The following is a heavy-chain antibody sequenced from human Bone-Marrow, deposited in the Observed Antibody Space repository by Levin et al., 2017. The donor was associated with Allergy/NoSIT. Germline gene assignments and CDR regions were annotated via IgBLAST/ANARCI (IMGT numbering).Heavy chain of an antibody. J-gene: IGHJ2*01. CDR2: ISYDGSNK. Sequence: GESLKISCAASGFTFSSYAMHWVRQAPGKGLEWVAVISYDGSNKYYADSVKGRFTISRDNSKNTLYLQMNSLRAEDTAVYYCARGDYATYWYFDLWGRGTLVTVSS. V-gene: IGHV3-30-3*01. CDR3: ARGDYATYWYFDL. CDR1: GFTFSSYA. D-gene: IGHD4-17*01.